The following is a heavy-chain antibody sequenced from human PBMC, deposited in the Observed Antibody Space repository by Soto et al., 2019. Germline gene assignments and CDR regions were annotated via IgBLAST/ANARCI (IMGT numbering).Heavy chain of an antibody. D-gene: IGHD1-7*01. CDR3: GRGRSGELVVFY. Sequence: QVQLVQSGAEVKESGTSVKVSCKASGYTFTGHYIHWVRQAPGQGFEWVGEIGPKIGDTRYAQKFQGRVAMTKDSSITTVYMELSNLSPDHTAVYYCGRGRSGELVVFYWGQGTLVTVHS. V-gene: IGHV1-2*02. J-gene: IGHJ4*02. CDR2: IGPKIGDT. CDR1: GYTFTGHY.